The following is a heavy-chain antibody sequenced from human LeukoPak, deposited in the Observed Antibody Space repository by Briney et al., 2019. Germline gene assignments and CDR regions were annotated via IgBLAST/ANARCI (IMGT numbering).Heavy chain of an antibody. Sequence: ASVKVSCKASGYTFTGYYMHWVRQAPGQGLEWMGWINPNSGGTNYAQKFQGRVTMTRDTSISTAYMELSRLRSDDTAVYYCARDSGSGSLGPYYFDYWGQGTLVTVSS. CDR3: ARDSGSGSLGPYYFDY. CDR1: GYTFTGYY. V-gene: IGHV1-2*02. J-gene: IGHJ4*02. D-gene: IGHD1-26*01. CDR2: INPNSGGT.